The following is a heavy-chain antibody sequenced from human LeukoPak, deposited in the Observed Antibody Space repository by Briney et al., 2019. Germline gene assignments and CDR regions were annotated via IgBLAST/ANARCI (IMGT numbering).Heavy chain of an antibody. D-gene: IGHD5-18*01. CDR2: LTGDGSGT. Sequence: GGSLRLSCAASGFTFSHYWMHWVRQAPGKGLVWVSRLTGDGSGTAYADSVKGRFTISRDNARNTLHLQMNNLRAGDTAVYYCAKDGYTYGGGYFEYWGQGTLVTVSS. J-gene: IGHJ4*03. CDR3: AKDGYTYGGGYFEY. CDR1: GFTFSHYW. V-gene: IGHV3-74*01.